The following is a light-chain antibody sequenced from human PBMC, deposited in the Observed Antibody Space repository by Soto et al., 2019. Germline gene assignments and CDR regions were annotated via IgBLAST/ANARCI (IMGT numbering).Light chain of an antibody. CDR2: DAS. CDR1: QSISSW. Sequence: DLQMTQSPSTLSASVGDRLTITCRASQSISSWLAWYQQKPGKAPKLLIFDASSLESGVPSRFSGSGSGTEFTLTISSLQPDDFATYYCQQYNSYSKTFGQGTKVDI. CDR3: QQYNSYSKT. J-gene: IGKJ1*01. V-gene: IGKV1-5*01.